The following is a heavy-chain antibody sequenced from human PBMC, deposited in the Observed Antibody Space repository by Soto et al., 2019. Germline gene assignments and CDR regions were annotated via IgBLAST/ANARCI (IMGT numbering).Heavy chain of an antibody. CDR3: ARGGLAYCGGDCYRLGY. CDR2: INHSGST. D-gene: IGHD2-21*02. Sequence: QVQLQQWGAGLLKPSETLSLTCAVYGGSFSGYYWSWIRQPPGKGLEWIGEINHSGSTNYNPSLKSRVTISVATSKNQFSLKLSSVTAADTAVYYCARGGLAYCGGDCYRLGYWGQGTLVTVSS. J-gene: IGHJ4*02. V-gene: IGHV4-34*01. CDR1: GGSFSGYY.